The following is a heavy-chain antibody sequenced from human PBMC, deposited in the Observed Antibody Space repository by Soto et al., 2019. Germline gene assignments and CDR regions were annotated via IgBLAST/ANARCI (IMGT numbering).Heavy chain of an antibody. CDR3: ARESVAGQTGRWFDP. V-gene: IGHV3-66*01. D-gene: IGHD6-19*01. J-gene: IGHJ5*02. Sequence: PGGSLRLSCAASGFTVSANYMNWVRQAPGKGLEWVSVIYSGGSAYYADSVKDRFTISRDNSKNTLYLQMNTLRAEDTAVYYCARESVAGQTGRWFDPWGQGTLVTSPQ. CDR2: IYSGGSA. CDR1: GFTVSANY.